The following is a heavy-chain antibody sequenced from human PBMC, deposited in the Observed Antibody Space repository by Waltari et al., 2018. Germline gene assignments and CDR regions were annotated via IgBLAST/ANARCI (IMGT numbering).Heavy chain of an antibody. CDR1: GLSLSSYW. CDR3: SRGSGQLGYIMDV. V-gene: IGHV3-74*01. Sequence: EVQLVESGGGLVQPGGSLRLACAASGLSLSSYWMHWVRQVPGRGRVWVYRIRREGIGTTYADSGKGRFSIFRDNAKNTLYLHMNSLRADDTAVYFCSRGSGQLGYIMDVWGQGTTVTVSS. CDR2: IRREGIGT. D-gene: IGHD6-13*01. J-gene: IGHJ6*02.